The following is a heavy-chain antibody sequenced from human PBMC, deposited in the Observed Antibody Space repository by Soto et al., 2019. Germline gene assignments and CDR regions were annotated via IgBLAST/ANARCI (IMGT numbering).Heavy chain of an antibody. D-gene: IGHD5-18*01. J-gene: IGHJ6*02. Sequence: GASVKVSCKASGYTFTSYGISWVRQAPGQGLEWMGWISAYNGNTNYAQKLQGRVTMTTDTSTSTAYMELRSLRSDDTAVYYCARVGYSYGRPDYYYGMDVWGQGTTVTVSS. CDR1: GYTFTSYG. V-gene: IGHV1-18*01. CDR3: ARVGYSYGRPDYYYGMDV. CDR2: ISAYNGNT.